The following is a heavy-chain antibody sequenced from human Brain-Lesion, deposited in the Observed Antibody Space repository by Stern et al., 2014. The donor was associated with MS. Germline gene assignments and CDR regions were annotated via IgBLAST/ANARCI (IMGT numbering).Heavy chain of an antibody. CDR1: GYTFTGYY. CDR3: ATYYYDSTGYNDF. D-gene: IGHD3-22*01. CDR2: SNPKSSGT. J-gene: IGHJ4*02. Sequence: QVQLVQSGAEVKKPGASVKVSCKASGYTFTGYYMHWGRQAPGQGLEWMGWSNPKSSGTNHAQKFQGWVTMTRDTSINTAYMELSRLRSDDTAVYYCATYYYDSTGYNDFWGQGTLVTVSS. V-gene: IGHV1-2*04.